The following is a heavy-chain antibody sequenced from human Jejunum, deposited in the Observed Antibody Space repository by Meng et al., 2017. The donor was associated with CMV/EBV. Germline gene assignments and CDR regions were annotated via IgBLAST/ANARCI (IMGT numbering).Heavy chain of an antibody. CDR1: RYIITGSY. J-gene: IGHJ3*02. CDR2: INPTNSDT. V-gene: IGHV1-2*02. Sequence: ASRYIITGSYMHWVRQAPGQGLEWLGWINPTNSDTEYAQTYQRRVTMTRDSSISTAYMELSRLTSDDTAVYYCARQNWNPDGLDIWGQGTMVTVSS. CDR3: ARQNWNPDGLDI. D-gene: IGHD1-1*01.